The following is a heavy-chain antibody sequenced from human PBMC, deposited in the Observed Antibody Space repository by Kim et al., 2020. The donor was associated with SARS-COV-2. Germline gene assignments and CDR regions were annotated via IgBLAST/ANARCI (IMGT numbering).Heavy chain of an antibody. Sequence: DPDTRYSPSLQGQVTISADKSISTAYRQWSSLKASDTAMYYCARVEGLPDYWGQGTLVTVSS. CDR2: DPDT. J-gene: IGHJ4*02. V-gene: IGHV5-51*01. CDR3: ARVEGLPDY. D-gene: IGHD5-12*01.